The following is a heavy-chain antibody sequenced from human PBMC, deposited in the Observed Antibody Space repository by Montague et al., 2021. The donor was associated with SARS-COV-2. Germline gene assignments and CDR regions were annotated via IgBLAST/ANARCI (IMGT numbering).Heavy chain of an antibody. CDR1: GFSLSTSGVG. V-gene: IGHV2-5*02. CDR3: AHRRGLLLSDAFDX. Sequence: PALVKPTQALTLTCTFSGFSLSTSGVGVGWIRQPPGKALEWLALIYWDGDKRHSPSLKSRLTITKDTSKNQVVLTMTNMDPVDTATYYCAHRRGLLLSDAFDXWGQGTMVTVSS. D-gene: IGHD1-26*01. J-gene: IGHJ3*02. CDR2: IYWDGDK.